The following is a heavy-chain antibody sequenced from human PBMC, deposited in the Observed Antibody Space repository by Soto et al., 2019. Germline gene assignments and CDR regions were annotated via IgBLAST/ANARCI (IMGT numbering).Heavy chain of an antibody. CDR2: INTNGGST. V-gene: IGHV3-64*02. CDR3: ARGGGGAALADFDY. J-gene: IGHJ4*02. D-gene: IGHD3-16*01. CDR1: GFTFSNHA. Sequence: GGSLRLSCAASGFTFSNHAMHWVRQAPGKGLECISTINTNGGSTYYADSVKGRFTISRDNSKSTLYLQMGSLRADDMAIYYCARGGGGAALADFDYWGQGALVTVSS.